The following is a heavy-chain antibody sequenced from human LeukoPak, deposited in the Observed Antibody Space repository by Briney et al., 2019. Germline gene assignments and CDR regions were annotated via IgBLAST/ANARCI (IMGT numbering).Heavy chain of an antibody. CDR1: GYTFTGYY. V-gene: IGHV1-2*02. CDR2: INPNSGGT. D-gene: IGHD2/OR15-2a*01. CDR3: ARPLGSLKEYWWFDL. J-gene: IGHJ5*02. Sequence: ASVKVSCKASGYTFTGYYMHWVRQAPGQGLEWMGWINPNSGGTNYAQKFQGRVTMTRDTSISTAYMELSRLRSDDTAAYYCARPLGSLKEYWWFDLWGQGTLVTVSS.